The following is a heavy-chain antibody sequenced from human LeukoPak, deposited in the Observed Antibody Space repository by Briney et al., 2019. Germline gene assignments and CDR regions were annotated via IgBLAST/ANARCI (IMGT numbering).Heavy chain of an antibody. V-gene: IGHV1-69*13. CDR3: ARVGPRYYGSGSYYDAFDI. J-gene: IGHJ3*02. CDR2: IIPIFGTA. CDR1: GGTFSGYA. Sequence: GASVKVSCKASGGTFSGYAISWVRQAPGQGLEWMGGIIPIFGTANYAQKFQGRVTITADESTSTAYMELSSLRSEDTAVYYCARVGPRYYGSGSYYDAFDIWGQGTMVTVSS. D-gene: IGHD3-10*01.